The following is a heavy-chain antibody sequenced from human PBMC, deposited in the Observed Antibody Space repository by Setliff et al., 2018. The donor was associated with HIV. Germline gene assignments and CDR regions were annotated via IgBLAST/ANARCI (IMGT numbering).Heavy chain of an antibody. V-gene: IGHV4-59*01. Sequence: PSETLSLTCTVSGGSFRVYYWTWVRQPPGKGLEWIGYIYYSGSTNYNPSLKSRVTISVDTSKNQFSLKLSSVTAADTAVYYCARGSRGYSYAYWGQGTLVTVSS. J-gene: IGHJ4*02. CDR1: GGSFRVYY. CDR3: ARGSRGYSYAY. CDR2: IYYSGST. D-gene: IGHD5-18*01.